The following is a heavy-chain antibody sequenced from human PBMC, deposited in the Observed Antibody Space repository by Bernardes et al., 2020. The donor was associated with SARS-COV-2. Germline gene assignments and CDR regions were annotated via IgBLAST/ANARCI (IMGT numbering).Heavy chain of an antibody. CDR2: IYYSGST. CDR3: AREGGEQQLVCDY. J-gene: IGHJ4*02. V-gene: IGHV4-39*02. Sequence: SETLSLTCTVSGGSISSSSYYWGWIRQPPGKGLEWIGSIYYSGSTYYNPSLKSRVTISVDTSKNQFSLKLSSVTAADTAVYYCAREGGEQQLVCDYWGQGTLVTVSS. CDR1: GGSISSSSYY. D-gene: IGHD6-13*01.